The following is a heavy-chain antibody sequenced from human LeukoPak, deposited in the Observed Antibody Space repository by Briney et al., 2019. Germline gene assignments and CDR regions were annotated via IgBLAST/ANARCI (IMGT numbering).Heavy chain of an antibody. CDR1: GYTLTELS. Sequence: ASVKVSCKVSGYTLTELSMHWVRQAPGKGLEWMGGFDPEDGETIYAQKFQGRVTMTEDTSTDTAYMELSSLRSEDTAVYYCATGRPYYYDSSGYYYFDYWGQRTLVTVSS. CDR2: FDPEDGET. D-gene: IGHD3-22*01. CDR3: ATGRPYYYDSSGYYYFDY. V-gene: IGHV1-24*01. J-gene: IGHJ4*02.